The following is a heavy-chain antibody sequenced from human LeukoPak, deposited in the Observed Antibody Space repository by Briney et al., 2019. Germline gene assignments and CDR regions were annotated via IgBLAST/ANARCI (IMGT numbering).Heavy chain of an antibody. CDR1: GGSISSYY. CDR3: ASTDYYGSGFLGY. V-gene: IGHV4-59*08. J-gene: IGHJ4*02. Sequence: SETLSLTCTVSGGSISSYYWSWIRQPPGKGLEWIGYIYYSGSTNYNPSLKSRVTISVDTSKNQFSLKLSSVTAADTAVYYCASTDYYGSGFLGYWGQGTLVTVSS. CDR2: IYYSGST. D-gene: IGHD3-10*01.